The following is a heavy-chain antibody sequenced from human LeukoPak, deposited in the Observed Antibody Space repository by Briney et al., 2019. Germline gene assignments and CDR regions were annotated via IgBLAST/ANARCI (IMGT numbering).Heavy chain of an antibody. J-gene: IGHJ6*03. Sequence: SETLSLTCTVSGGSISSHYWSWIRQPAGKGLEWIGRIYTSGSTNYNPSLKSRVTISVDTSKNQFSLKLSSATAADTAVYYCAREIPPRPLLGGQQLSYYYYYMDVWGKGTTVTVSS. D-gene: IGHD6-13*01. CDR2: IYTSGST. V-gene: IGHV4-4*07. CDR3: AREIPPRPLLGGQQLSYYYYYMDV. CDR1: GGSISSHY.